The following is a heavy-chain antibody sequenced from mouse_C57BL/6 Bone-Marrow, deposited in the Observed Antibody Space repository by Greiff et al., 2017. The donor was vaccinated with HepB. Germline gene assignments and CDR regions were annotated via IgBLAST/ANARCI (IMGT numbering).Heavy chain of an antibody. CDR2: IYPGDGDT. D-gene: IGHD1-1*01. Sequence: QVQLQQSGPELVKPGASVKISCKASGYAFSSSWMNWVKQRPGKGLEWIGRIYPGDGDTNYNGKFKGKATLTADKSSSTAYMQLSSLTSEDSAVYFCARSGPYYYGSSVWGTGTTVTVSS. V-gene: IGHV1-82*01. J-gene: IGHJ1*03. CDR1: GYAFSSSW. CDR3: ARSGPYYYGSSV.